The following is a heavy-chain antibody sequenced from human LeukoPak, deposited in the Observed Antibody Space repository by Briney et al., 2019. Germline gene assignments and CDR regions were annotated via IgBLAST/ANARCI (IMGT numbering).Heavy chain of an antibody. V-gene: IGHV4-38-2*02. CDR2: VYHRGNT. CDR1: GYSITSGYY. CDR3: ARFRGDQYLGFDY. J-gene: IGHJ4*02. Sequence: SETLSLTCTVSGYSITSGYYWGWVRQPPGKGLEWIGTVYHRGNTYYNPSLKSRVTISIDSFENQFSLRLSSVTAADTAVCYCARFRGDQYLGFDYWGQGTLVTVSS. D-gene: IGHD2-2*01.